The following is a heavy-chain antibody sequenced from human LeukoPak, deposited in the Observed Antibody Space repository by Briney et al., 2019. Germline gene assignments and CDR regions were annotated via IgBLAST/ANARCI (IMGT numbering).Heavy chain of an antibody. J-gene: IGHJ4*02. CDR1: EFTVNNNY. CDR3: AGGLRSGLIDY. D-gene: IGHD4-17*01. CDR2: IYSAGST. V-gene: IGHV3-53*01. Sequence: GGSLRLSCAASEFTVNNNYMSWVRQAPGKGLEWVSTIYSAGSTNYADSGKGRFTISRDNSKNTMYLQMNSLRAEDTAVYYCAGGLRSGLIDYWGQGTLVTVSS.